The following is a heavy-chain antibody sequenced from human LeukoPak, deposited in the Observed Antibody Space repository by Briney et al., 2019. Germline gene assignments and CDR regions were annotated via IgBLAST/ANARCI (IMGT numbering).Heavy chain of an antibody. V-gene: IGHV1-8*01. J-gene: IGHJ6*02. D-gene: IGHD2-2*01. CDR3: AGGAVVPAAMSPYYYYGMDV. CDR2: MNPNSGNT. CDR1: GYTFTSYD. Sequence: EASVTVSCKASGYTFTSYDINWVRQAPGQGLEWMGWMNPNSGNTGYAQKFQGRVTMTRNTSISTAYMELSSLRSGDTAVYYCAGGAVVPAAMSPYYYYGMDVWGQGTTVTVSS.